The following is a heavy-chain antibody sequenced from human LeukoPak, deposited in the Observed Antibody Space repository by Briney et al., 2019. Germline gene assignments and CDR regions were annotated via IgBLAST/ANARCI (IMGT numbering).Heavy chain of an antibody. CDR2: IHYSGDT. Sequence: SETLSLTCTVSGASISSYYWTWIRQPPGKGLEWIGYIHYSGDTKCNPSLKSRVTISVDTSKNQVSLRLNSVTAADTAVYYCAGYCGGGSCADSWGQGTLVTVSS. D-gene: IGHD2-15*01. V-gene: IGHV4-59*08. CDR1: GASISSYY. J-gene: IGHJ4*02. CDR3: AGYCGGGSCADS.